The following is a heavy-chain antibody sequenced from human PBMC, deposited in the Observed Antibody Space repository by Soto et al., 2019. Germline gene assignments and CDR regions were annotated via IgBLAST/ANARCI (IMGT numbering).Heavy chain of an antibody. CDR3: ARVHGYISSWYWFDP. Sequence: SETLSLTCTVSGGSISSGAYYWSWIRQHPGKGLDWIAYMSYSGNTYYNPSLKSRLTISIDTSKNHLSLRLSSVTAADTALYYCARVHGYISSWYWFDPWGQGTLVTVSS. CDR1: GGSISSGAYY. CDR2: MSYSGNT. J-gene: IGHJ5*02. V-gene: IGHV4-31*03. D-gene: IGHD6-13*01.